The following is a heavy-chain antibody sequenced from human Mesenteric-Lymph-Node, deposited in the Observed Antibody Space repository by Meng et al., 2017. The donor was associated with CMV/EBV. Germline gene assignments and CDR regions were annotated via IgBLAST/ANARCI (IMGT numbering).Heavy chain of an antibody. CDR2: ISSSGKTI. J-gene: IGHJ4*02. CDR1: GFTFSSYE. D-gene: IGHD2-21*01. CDR3: ATQNCGGDCG. Sequence: GESLKISCAASGFTFSSYEMNWVRQAPGKGLEWVSYISSSGKTIYYADSVKGRFTISRDSAKNSLYLQMNSLRAEDTAVYYCATQNCGGDCGWGQGTLVTVSS. V-gene: IGHV3-48*03.